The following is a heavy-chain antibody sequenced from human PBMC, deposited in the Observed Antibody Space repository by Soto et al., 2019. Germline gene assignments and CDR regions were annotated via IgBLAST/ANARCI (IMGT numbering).Heavy chain of an antibody. V-gene: IGHV3-53*01. D-gene: IGHD5-12*01. Sequence: GGSLRLSCAASEFTVSSNYMSWVRQAPGKGLEWVSVIYSGGSTYYADSVKGRFTISRDNSKNTLYLQMNSLRAEDTAVYYCASVSGYDVDYWGQGTLVTVSS. CDR1: EFTVSSNY. CDR3: ASVSGYDVDY. CDR2: IYSGGST. J-gene: IGHJ4*02.